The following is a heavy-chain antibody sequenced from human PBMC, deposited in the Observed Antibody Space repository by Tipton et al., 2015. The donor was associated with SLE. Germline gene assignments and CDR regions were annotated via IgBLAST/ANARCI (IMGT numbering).Heavy chain of an antibody. J-gene: IGHJ4*02. CDR2: ISVDGGST. Sequence: SLRLSCAASGFTLSAFAMHWVRQAPGKGLEYVSAISVDGGSTYYANSVKGRFAISRDNSKNTLYLQMGSLRADDMAVYYCARVRGVHDFGDYWGRGTLVTVSS. CDR1: GFTLSAFA. V-gene: IGHV3-64*01. CDR3: ARVRGVHDFGDY. D-gene: IGHD4-17*01.